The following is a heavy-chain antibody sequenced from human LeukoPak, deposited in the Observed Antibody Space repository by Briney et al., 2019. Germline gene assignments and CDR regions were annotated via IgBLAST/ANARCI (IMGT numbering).Heavy chain of an antibody. CDR3: PKVGESNGYIYYFDY. J-gene: IGHJ4*02. CDR1: GFTFSSYA. V-gene: IGHV3-23*01. CDR2: INCSGCST. Sequence: PGGSLTLSCAASGFTFSSYAMNWVRPAPGKGLDWVSAINCSGCSTYYPDSVQGRLTLPRHKSKNTLYLPTNSQTASGTAVYLCPKVGESNGYIYYFDYWGQGSLVTVSS. D-gene: IGHD3-22*01.